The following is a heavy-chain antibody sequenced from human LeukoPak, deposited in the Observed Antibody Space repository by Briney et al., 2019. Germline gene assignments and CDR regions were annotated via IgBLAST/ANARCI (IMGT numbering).Heavy chain of an antibody. J-gene: IGHJ4*02. CDR2: IYYSGSI. CDR1: GGSISSSSYY. V-gene: IGHV4-39*01. Sequence: SETLSLTCTVSGGSISSSSYYWGWIRQPPGKGLEWIGSIYYSGSIYYNPSLKSRVTISVDTSKNQFSLKLSSVTAADTAVYYCASLGYSYGHPRDYWGQGTLVTVSS. CDR3: ASLGYSYGHPRDY. D-gene: IGHD5-18*01.